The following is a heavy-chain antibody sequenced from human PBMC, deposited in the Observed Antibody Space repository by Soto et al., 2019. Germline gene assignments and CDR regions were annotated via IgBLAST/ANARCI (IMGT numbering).Heavy chain of an antibody. D-gene: IGHD3-22*01. CDR2: IYDGGSA. J-gene: IGHJ4*02. CDR3: AREKGSFYDTTGWVFDY. V-gene: IGHV4-59*01. Sequence: KTSETLSLTCTVSGDSISDFYWSWIRQSPGKGLEWIGYIYDGGSANYNPSLKSRVTISVDTSKNQFSLKLRSVTAADTAVYYCAREKGSFYDTTGWVFDYWGQGALVTVSS. CDR1: GDSISDFY.